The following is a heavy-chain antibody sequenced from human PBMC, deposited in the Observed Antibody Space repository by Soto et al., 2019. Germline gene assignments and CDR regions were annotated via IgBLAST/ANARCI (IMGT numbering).Heavy chain of an antibody. D-gene: IGHD3-22*01. J-gene: IGHJ5*02. CDR3: ARDGSKTYYYDSSGYP. Sequence: ASVTVSCKASGYTFTSYGISWVRQAPGQGLEWMGWISAYNGNTNYAQKLQGRVTMTTDTSTSTAYMELRSLRSDDTAVYYCARDGSKTYYYDSSGYPWGQGTLVTVSS. CDR1: GYTFTSYG. V-gene: IGHV1-18*01. CDR2: ISAYNGNT.